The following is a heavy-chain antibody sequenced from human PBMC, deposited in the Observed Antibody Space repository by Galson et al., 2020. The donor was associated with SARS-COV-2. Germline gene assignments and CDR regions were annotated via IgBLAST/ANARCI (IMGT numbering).Heavy chain of an antibody. V-gene: IGHV3-30*04. Sequence: GGSLRLSCAASGFTFSSYAMHWVRQAPGKGLEWVAVISYDGSNKYYADSVKGRFTISRDNSKNTLYLQMNSLRAEDTAVYYCAAPNYYDSTRGPRFYYWGQGTLVTVSS. D-gene: IGHD3-22*01. J-gene: IGHJ4*02. CDR3: AAPNYYDSTRGPRFYY. CDR1: GFTFSSYA. CDR2: ISYDGSNK.